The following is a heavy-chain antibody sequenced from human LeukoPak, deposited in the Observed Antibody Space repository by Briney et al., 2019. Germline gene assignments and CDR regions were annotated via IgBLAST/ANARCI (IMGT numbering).Heavy chain of an antibody. J-gene: IGHJ3*02. CDR1: GGSISSSSSY. CDR2: IYYSGST. Sequence: SETLSLTCSVSGGSISSSSSYWGWIRQPPGKGLEWITSIYYSGSTYYNPSLKSRVTISVDTSKNHFPLKLSSVTAADTAVYYCARDSGSGSYGAFDIWGQGTMVTVSS. V-gene: IGHV4-39*06. D-gene: IGHD1-26*01. CDR3: ARDSGSGSYGAFDI.